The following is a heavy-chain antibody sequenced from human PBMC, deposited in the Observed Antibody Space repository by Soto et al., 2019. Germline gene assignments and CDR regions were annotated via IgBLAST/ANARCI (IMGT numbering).Heavy chain of an antibody. Sequence: SVTSTVGDGSISPNYWGWISPPPGKGREWVRYIYSGGTTRYNPSLKSRVTISLETSNSQFSLRLTSVTAADTAVYYCARLGAYYQSLDLWGPGTLGTLSS. CDR3: ARLGAYYQSLDL. D-gene: IGHD2-21*01. J-gene: IGHJ5*02. CDR1: DGSISPNY. CDR2: IYSGGTT. V-gene: IGHV4-4*09.